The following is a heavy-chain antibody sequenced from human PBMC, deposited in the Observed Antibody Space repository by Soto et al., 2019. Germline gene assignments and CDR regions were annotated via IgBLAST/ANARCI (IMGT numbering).Heavy chain of an antibody. V-gene: IGHV3-23*01. Sequence: GGSLRLSCAASGFTFSSYAMSWVRQAPGKGLEWVSAISGSGGSTYYADSVKGRFTISRDNSKNTLYLQMNSLRAEDTAVYYCAKDYQIAMAKTPHSFDYWGQGTLVTVSS. CDR2: ISGSGGST. CDR3: AKDYQIAMAKTPHSFDY. D-gene: IGHD5-18*01. J-gene: IGHJ4*02. CDR1: GFTFSSYA.